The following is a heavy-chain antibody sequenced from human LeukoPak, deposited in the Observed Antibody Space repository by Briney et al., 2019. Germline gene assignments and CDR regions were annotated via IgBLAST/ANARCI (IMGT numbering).Heavy chain of an antibody. J-gene: IGHJ4*02. D-gene: IGHD1-26*01. V-gene: IGHV4-34*01. CDR2: INHSGST. CDR3: ARENSGSYREFDY. CDR1: GGSFSGYY. Sequence: SETLSLTCAVYGGSFSGYYWSWIRQPPGKGLEWIGEINHSGSTNYNPSLKSRATISVDTSKNQFSLKLSSVTAADTAVFYCARENSGSYREFDYWGQGTLVTVSS.